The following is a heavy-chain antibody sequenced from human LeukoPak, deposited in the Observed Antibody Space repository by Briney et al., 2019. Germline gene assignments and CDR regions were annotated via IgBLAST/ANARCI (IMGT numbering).Heavy chain of an antibody. CDR3: ARGRRRVITTWFDP. D-gene: IGHD3-22*01. Sequence: PSETLSLPCAVYGGSLSGYYWSWIRQPPGKGLEWIGEINHSGSTNYNPSLKSRVTISVDTSKNQFSLKLSSVTAADTAVYYCARGRRRVITTWFDPWGQGTLVTVSS. CDR2: INHSGST. CDR1: GGSLSGYY. J-gene: IGHJ5*02. V-gene: IGHV4-34*01.